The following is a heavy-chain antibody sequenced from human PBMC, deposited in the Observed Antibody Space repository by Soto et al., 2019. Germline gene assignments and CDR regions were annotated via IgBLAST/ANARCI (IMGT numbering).Heavy chain of an antibody. CDR2: ISAYNGNT. V-gene: IGHV1-18*01. Sequence: ASVKVSCKASGYTFTSYGISWVRQAPGQGLEWMGWISAYNGNTNYAQKLQGRVTMTTDTSTSTAYMELRGLRSDDTAVYYSGSTYYNPSLKSRVTISVDTSKNQFSLKLSSVTAADTAVYYCARHRIRYCSGGSCYSMYCYYYYMDVWGKGTTVTVSS. CDR3: GSTYYNPSLKSRVTISVDTSKNQFSLKLSSVTAADTAVYYCARHRIRYCSGGSCYSMYCYYYYMDV. D-gene: IGHD3-10*01. CDR1: GYTFTSYG. J-gene: IGHJ6*03.